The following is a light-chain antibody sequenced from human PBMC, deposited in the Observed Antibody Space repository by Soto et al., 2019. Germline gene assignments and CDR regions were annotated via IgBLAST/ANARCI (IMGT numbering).Light chain of an antibody. Sequence: QSVLTQPASVSGSPGQSITISCTGPSSDIGAYHFVSWYQQPPGKAPKLMLYDVKIRPSGVSTRVSGSKSGNTASLTISGLQAEDEAEYYCTSWTTSTTMIFGGGTKLTVL. V-gene: IGLV2-14*03. CDR1: SSDIGAYHF. J-gene: IGLJ2*01. CDR2: DVK. CDR3: TSWTTSTTMI.